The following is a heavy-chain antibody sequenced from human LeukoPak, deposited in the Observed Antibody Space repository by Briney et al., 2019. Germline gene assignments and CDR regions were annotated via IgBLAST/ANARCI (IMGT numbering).Heavy chain of an antibody. CDR3: ARGTVTAPDY. CDR1: GFSVSTGY. D-gene: IGHD2-21*02. Sequence: PGGSLRLSCAASGFSVSTGYLTWVRQSPGKGLEWVSIIYSGGNTYYADSVKGRFTISRDNSKNTLYLQMNRLRPEDTAVYYCARGTVTAPDYWGQGTLVSVTS. CDR2: IYSGGNT. J-gene: IGHJ4*02. V-gene: IGHV3-53*01.